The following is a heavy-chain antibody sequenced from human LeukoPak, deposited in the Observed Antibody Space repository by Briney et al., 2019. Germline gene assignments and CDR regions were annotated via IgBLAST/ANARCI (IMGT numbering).Heavy chain of an antibody. CDR2: IYLYGTT. V-gene: IGHV4-4*02. CDR1: IGSISSSKW. Sequence: SETLSLTCSVSIGSISSSKWWSWVRQSPVKGLEWIGEIYLYGTTNYNPSFTSRVTMSVDRSRNQFSLKLTSVTAADTAVYYCARLVLSYGNAFDHWGQGTLVTVSS. D-gene: IGHD3-10*01. J-gene: IGHJ4*02. CDR3: ARLVLSYGNAFDH.